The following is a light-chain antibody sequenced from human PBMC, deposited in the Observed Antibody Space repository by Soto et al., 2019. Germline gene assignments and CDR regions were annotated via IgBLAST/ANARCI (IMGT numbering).Light chain of an antibody. Sequence: QLVLTQPPSAYGTPGQRVTISCSGSSSNIGSNTVNWYQQLPGTAPKLLIYSNNQRPSGVPDRFSGSKSGTSASLAISGLQSEDEADDYCAAWDDSLNGPVFGGGTKLTVL. CDR3: AAWDDSLNGPV. CDR1: SSNIGSNT. V-gene: IGLV1-44*01. J-gene: IGLJ2*01. CDR2: SNN.